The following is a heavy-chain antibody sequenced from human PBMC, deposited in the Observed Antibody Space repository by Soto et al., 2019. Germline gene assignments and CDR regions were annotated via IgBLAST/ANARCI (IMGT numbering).Heavy chain of an antibody. D-gene: IGHD2-21*02. CDR3: AREVVTSKWYFDN. CDR2: ISYDGSNK. J-gene: IGHJ4*02. CDR1: GFTFSNYG. V-gene: IGHV3-30*03. Sequence: PGGSLRLSCAASGFTFSNYGMHWVRQAPGKGLEWVAVISYDGSNKYYADSVKGRFTISRDNSRGTVYLQMDSLRPDDTGVYHCAREVVTSKWYFDNWGQGIPVTVSS.